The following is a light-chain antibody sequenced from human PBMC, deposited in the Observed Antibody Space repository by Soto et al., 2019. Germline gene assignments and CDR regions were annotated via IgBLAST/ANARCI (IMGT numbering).Light chain of an antibody. V-gene: IGLV3-21*04. J-gene: IGLJ2*01. Sequence: SSELTQPPSVSVAPGETASISCGGNNIGSKGVHWYQQKPGQAPVLVIDSDTDLPPVIPERFSGSNSANLATLTISRVEAGDEADYYCQVWDSGSAHVVFGGGTKLTVL. CDR2: SDT. CDR1: NIGSKG. CDR3: QVWDSGSAHVV.